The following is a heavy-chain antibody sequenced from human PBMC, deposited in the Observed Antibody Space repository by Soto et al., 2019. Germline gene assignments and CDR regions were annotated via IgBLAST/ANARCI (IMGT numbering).Heavy chain of an antibody. Sequence: PLQPLCLTCGVSGGYSSGINWRRWVHQPPGKGLEWIGEIYHSGSTNYNPSLKSRVTISVDKSKNQFSLKLSSVTAADTAVYYCARVSGSYYYGMDVWGQGTTVTLSS. D-gene: IGHD1-26*01. CDR3: ARVSGSYYYGMDV. V-gene: IGHV4-4*02. J-gene: IGHJ6*02. CDR1: GGYSSGINW. CDR2: IYHSGST.